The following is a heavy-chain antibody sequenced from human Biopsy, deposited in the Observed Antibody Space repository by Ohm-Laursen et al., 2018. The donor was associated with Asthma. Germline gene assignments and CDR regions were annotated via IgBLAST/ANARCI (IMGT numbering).Heavy chain of an antibody. Sequence: SSVKVSCKASGYNFISFAIHWVRQAPGQRLEWMGRVNTGNGDTKYSQKFQGRVTITRDTSASTAYMELRNLRSEDTATYYCARTYYDFLTGQVKDVFGVWGQGTMVTVSS. D-gene: IGHD3-9*01. J-gene: IGHJ3*01. CDR1: GYNFISFA. CDR2: VNTGNGDT. CDR3: ARTYYDFLTGQVKDVFGV. V-gene: IGHV1-3*04.